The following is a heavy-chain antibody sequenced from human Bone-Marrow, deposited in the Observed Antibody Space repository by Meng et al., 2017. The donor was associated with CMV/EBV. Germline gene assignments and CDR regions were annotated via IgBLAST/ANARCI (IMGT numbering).Heavy chain of an antibody. V-gene: IGHV1-2*02. CDR1: GYTFTGYY. CDR2: INPNSGGT. J-gene: IGHJ4*02. Sequence: ASVKVSCKASGYTFTGYYMHWVRQAPGQGLEWMGWINPNSGGTNYAQKFQGRVTMTRDTSISTAYMELSRLRSDDTAVYYCARDHEGVDTAMVTRYYYDSSTDYWGQGTLVTVSS. CDR3: ARDHEGVDTAMVTRYYYDSSTDY. D-gene: IGHD5-18*01.